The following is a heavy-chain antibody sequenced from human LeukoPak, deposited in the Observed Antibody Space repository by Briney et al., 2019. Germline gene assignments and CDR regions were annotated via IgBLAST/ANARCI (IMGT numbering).Heavy chain of an antibody. CDR1: GFTVSSNY. J-gene: IGHJ4*02. CDR3: ARARAYYGSGSYHLDYFDY. V-gene: IGHV3-53*01. Sequence: PGGSLRLSCAASGFTVSSNYMSWVRQAPGKGLEWVSVIYSGGSTYYADSVKGRFTISRDNSKNTLYLQMNSLRAEDTAVYYCARARAYYGSGSYHLDYFDYWGQGTLVTVSS. D-gene: IGHD3-10*01. CDR2: IYSGGST.